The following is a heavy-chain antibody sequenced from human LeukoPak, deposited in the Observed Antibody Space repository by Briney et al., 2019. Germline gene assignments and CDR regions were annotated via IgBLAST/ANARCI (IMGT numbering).Heavy chain of an antibody. J-gene: IGHJ5*02. CDR3: AKEDFSDHTTGFGP. CDR2: ITTGGGT. CDR1: GFSFSNYP. D-gene: IGHD1-1*01. Sequence: PGGSLRLSCAASGFSFSNYPMRWVRQAPGKGLEWVSAITTGGGTYYAGSVKGRFSISRDNSKNTVYLQMNSLRVEDTAVYYCAKEDFSDHTTGFGPWGQGTLVTVSS. V-gene: IGHV3-23*01.